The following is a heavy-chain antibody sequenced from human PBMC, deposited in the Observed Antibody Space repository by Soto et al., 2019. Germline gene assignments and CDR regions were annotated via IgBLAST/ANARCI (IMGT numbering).Heavy chain of an antibody. D-gene: IGHD1-20*01. J-gene: IGHJ4*02. Sequence: QVQLVQSGAEEKKPGASVKVSCKASGYTFTSYAMHWVRQAPGQRLEWMGWINAGNGNTKYSQKFQGRVTITRDTSASTAYLAVSSLRSEDPAVYCCAVGITLPTPRDHWGQGTLVTVSS. CDR2: INAGNGNT. CDR3: AVGITLPTPRDH. CDR1: GYTFTSYA. V-gene: IGHV1-3*05.